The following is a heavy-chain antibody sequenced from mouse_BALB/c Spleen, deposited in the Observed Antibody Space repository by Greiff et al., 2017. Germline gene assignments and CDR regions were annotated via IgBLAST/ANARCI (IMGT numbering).Heavy chain of an antibody. V-gene: IGHV2-2*02. J-gene: IGHJ4*01. D-gene: IGHD2-1*01. CDR1: GFSLTSYG. CDR2: IWSGGST. Sequence: VKLVESGPGLVQPSQSLSITCTVSGFSLTSYGVHWVRQSPGKGLEWLGVIWSGGSTDYNAAFISRLSISKDNSKSQVFFKMNSLQANDTAIYYCASYYGNSYAMDYWGQGTSVTVSS. CDR3: ASYYGNSYAMDY.